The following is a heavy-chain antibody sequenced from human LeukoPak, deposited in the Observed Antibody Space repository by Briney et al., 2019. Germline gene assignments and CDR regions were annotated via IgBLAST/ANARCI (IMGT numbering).Heavy chain of an antibody. J-gene: IGHJ6*03. CDR2: IKQDGNEK. Sequence: GGSLRLSCAASGFTFTTYWMSWVRQAPGKGLEWVANIKQDGNEKYYVDSVKGRFTISRDNAKNSLYLQMNSLRAEDTAVYYCARDFVNDKGYFDWLLSHYYYYYMDVWGKGTTVTVSS. CDR1: GFTFTTYW. D-gene: IGHD3-9*01. V-gene: IGHV3-7*01. CDR3: ARDFVNDKGYFDWLLSHYYYYYMDV.